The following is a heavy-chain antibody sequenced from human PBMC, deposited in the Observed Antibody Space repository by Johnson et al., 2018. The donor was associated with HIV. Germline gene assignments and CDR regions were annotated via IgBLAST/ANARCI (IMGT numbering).Heavy chain of an antibody. CDR3: TTAKWLLGAFDI. Sequence: VQLVESGGGLVQPGGSLRLSCAASGFTFSSYAMSWVRQAPGKGLEWVGRIKSKTDGGTTDYAAPVKGRFTISRDDSKNTLYLQMNSLKTEDTAVYYCTTAKWLLGAFDIWGQGTMVTVSS. J-gene: IGHJ3*02. D-gene: IGHD3-22*01. CDR2: IKSKTDGGTT. CDR1: GFTFSSYA. V-gene: IGHV3-15*01.